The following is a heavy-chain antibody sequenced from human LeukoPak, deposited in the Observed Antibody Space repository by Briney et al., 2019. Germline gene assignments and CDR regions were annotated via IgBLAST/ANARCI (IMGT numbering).Heavy chain of an antibody. CDR3: ARDLGFKTLDY. V-gene: IGHV6-1*01. D-gene: IGHD3-16*01. CDR2: TYYSRSKWYN. Sequence: SQTLSLTCAISGDSVSSNSAAWNWIRQSPSRGLEWLGRTYYSRSKWYNDYAVSVKSRIIINPDTSKNQFSLQLNSVTPEDTAMYYCARDLGFKTLDYWGQGTLVTVSS. CDR1: GDSVSSNSAA. J-gene: IGHJ4*02.